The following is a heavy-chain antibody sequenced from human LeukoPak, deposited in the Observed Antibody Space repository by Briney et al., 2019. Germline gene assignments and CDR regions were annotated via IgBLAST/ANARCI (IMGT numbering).Heavy chain of an antibody. D-gene: IGHD1-26*01. J-gene: IGHJ4*02. CDR2: INHSGST. CDR3: ASLYSGSYYALDY. V-gene: IGHV4-34*01. Sequence: SETLSLTCAVYGWSFSGYYWSWIRQPPGKGLEWIGEINHSGSTNYNPSLKSRATISVDTSKNQFSLKLSSVTAADTAVYYCASLYSGSYYALDYWGQGTLVTVSS. CDR1: GWSFSGYY.